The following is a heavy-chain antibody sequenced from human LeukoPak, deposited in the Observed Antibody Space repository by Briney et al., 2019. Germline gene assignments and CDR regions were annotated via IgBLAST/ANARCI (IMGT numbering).Heavy chain of an antibody. CDR3: ARGSGYSYGSWFDP. V-gene: IGHV3-21*01. J-gene: IGHJ5*02. Sequence: GGSLRLSCAASGFTFSSYSMNWVRQAPGKGLEWVSSISSSSSYIYYADSVKGRFTISRDNAENSLYLQMNSLRAEDTAVYYCARGSGYSYGSWFDPWGQGTLVTVSS. CDR2: ISSSSSYI. D-gene: IGHD3-10*01. CDR1: GFTFSSYS.